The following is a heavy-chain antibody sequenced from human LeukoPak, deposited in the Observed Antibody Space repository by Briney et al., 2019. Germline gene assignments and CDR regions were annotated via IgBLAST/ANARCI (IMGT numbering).Heavy chain of an antibody. CDR3: ARDLVPTGGRPGSSGY. J-gene: IGHJ4*02. CDR1: GYTFTNYG. V-gene: IGHV1-18*01. CDR2: ISAYNGNT. Sequence: GASVKVSCKASGYTFTNYGISWVRQAPGQGLEWMGWISAYNGNTNYAENLQGTVTMTTDKSTSTAYMELRSLRSDDTAVYYCARDLVPTGGRPGSSGYWGQGTLVTVSS. D-gene: IGHD2-15*01.